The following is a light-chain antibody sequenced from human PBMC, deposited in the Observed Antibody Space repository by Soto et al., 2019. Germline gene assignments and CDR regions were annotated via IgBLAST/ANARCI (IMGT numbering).Light chain of an antibody. V-gene: IGKV3-20*01. J-gene: IGKJ1*01. Sequence: ENVLTQSPDILYMYPGEGATLSCRASQSVTTGYLAWYQQKPGQAPRLLIHGTSSRATGVPDRFRASGSATDFTLTITRLEPEDFAVYYCQQFGDSLWTFGQGTRVEIK. CDR1: QSVTTGY. CDR3: QQFGDSLWT. CDR2: GTS.